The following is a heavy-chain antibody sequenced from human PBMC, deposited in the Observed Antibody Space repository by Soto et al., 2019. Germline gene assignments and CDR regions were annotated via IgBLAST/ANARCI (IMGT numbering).Heavy chain of an antibody. D-gene: IGHD6-13*01. CDR1: GYSFTTYW. CDR2: ILPSDSNV. V-gene: IGHV5-51*01. J-gene: IGHJ4*02. CDR3: ARRDYSTAAIGNFDF. Sequence: GESLKISCKGSGYSFTTYWIGWVRQMPGKGLEWMGFILPSDSNVRYSPSFQGQVTISADKSISTAYLQWSSLKATDTAMYYCARRDYSTAAIGNFDFWGQGTLVTVSS.